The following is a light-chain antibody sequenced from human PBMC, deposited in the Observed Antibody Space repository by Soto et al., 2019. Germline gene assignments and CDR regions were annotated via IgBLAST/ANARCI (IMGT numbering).Light chain of an antibody. CDR2: DVY. CDR3: SSYTSSTTLV. V-gene: IGLV2-14*03. CDR1: RGDIGGYNY. J-gene: IGLJ1*01. Sequence: QSALTQPASVSGAPGQSITISCTGTRGDIGGYNYVSWYQQHPGKAPKLLIYDVYHRPSGVSNRFSASKSGNTASLTISGLQAEDEADYYCSSYTSSTTLVFGTGTKLTVL.